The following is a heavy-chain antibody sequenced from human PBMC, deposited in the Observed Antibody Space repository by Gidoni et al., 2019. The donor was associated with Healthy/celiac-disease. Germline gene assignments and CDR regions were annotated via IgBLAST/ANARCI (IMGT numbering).Heavy chain of an antibody. J-gene: IGHJ5*01. CDR2: ITPTVGGT. CDR1: GYTLTSYS. Sequence: VQLVQSGAAVQKMGVSVRDTCKATGYTLTSYSMHWVRQPPGQVLEWMGWITPTVGGTTSAKDFQGTVTMPRDSSFNTAYMELTRLGSDDTAFYYCARVSRCGSFCENLFASLCHGSLVTVSS. D-gene: IGHD2-21*01. V-gene: IGHV1-2*02. CDR3: ARVSRCGSFCENLFAS.